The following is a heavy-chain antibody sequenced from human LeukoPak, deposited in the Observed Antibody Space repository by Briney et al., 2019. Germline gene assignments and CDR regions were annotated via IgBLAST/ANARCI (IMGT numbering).Heavy chain of an antibody. J-gene: IGHJ6*02. Sequence: GGSLRLSCAASGFTFSDYYMSWIRQAPGKGLEWVSYISDSGSRIYYADSVKGRFTISRDNAKNSVYLQMNSLRAEDTAVYYCANLFFGAGQDVWGQGTTITVSS. V-gene: IGHV3-11*01. CDR1: GFTFSDYY. CDR3: ANLFFGAGQDV. D-gene: IGHD3-10*01. CDR2: ISDSGSRI.